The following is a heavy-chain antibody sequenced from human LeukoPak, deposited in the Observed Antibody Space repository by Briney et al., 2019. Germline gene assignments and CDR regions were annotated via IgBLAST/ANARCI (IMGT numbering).Heavy chain of an antibody. CDR1: GYMFDTFG. J-gene: IGHJ4*02. CDR3: ARGRTAMVRFVY. CDR2: INPNSGGT. Sequence: ASVKVSCKASGYMFDTFGISWVRQAPGQGLEWMGWINPNSGGTNYAQKFQGRVTMTRDTSISTAYMELSRLRSDDTAVYYCARGRTAMVRFVYWGQGTLVTVSS. D-gene: IGHD5-18*01. V-gene: IGHV1-2*02.